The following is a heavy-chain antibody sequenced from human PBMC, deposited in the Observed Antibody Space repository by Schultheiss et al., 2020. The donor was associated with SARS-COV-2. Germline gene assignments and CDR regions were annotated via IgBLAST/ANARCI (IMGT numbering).Heavy chain of an antibody. CDR2: ISSSSSYI. Sequence: GESLKISCAASGFTFSSYSMNWVRQAPGKGLEWVSSISSSSSYIYYADSVKGRYTISRDNAKNSLYLQMNSLRAEDTAVYYCARSNWGFFDYWGQGTLVTVSS. CDR1: GFTFSSYS. D-gene: IGHD7-27*01. J-gene: IGHJ4*02. CDR3: ARSNWGFFDY. V-gene: IGHV3-21*01.